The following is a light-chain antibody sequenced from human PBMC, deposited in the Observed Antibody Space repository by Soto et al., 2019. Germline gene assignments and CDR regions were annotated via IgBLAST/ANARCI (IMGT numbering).Light chain of an antibody. J-gene: IGKJ4*01. CDR1: QSVGSY. CDR3: QKCNSWPLT. Sequence: EIVLTQSPATLSLSPGEGATLSCRASQSVGSYLAWYQKKSGQPPRLLIYDASKRATDIPARFRGSGSGTDFTLTISSLAPEDFAIYYCQKCNSWPLTFGGGTKVDI. CDR2: DAS. V-gene: IGKV3-11*01.